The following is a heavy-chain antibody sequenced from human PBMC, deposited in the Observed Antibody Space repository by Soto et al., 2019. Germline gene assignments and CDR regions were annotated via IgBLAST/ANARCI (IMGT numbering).Heavy chain of an antibody. CDR3: ARDMWPDGSGGLDY. Sequence: ASVKVSCKASGYTFTSYGINWVRQAPGQGLEWMGWISAYNGDTNYAQKLQGRVTMTTDTSTSTAYMELRSLRSDDTAVYYCARDMWPDGSGGLDYWGQGTLVTVSS. D-gene: IGHD3-10*01. V-gene: IGHV1-18*01. J-gene: IGHJ4*02. CDR1: GYTFTSYG. CDR2: ISAYNGDT.